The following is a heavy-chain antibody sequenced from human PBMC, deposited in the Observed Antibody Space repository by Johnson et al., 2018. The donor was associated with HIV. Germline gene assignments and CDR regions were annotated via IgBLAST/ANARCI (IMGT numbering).Heavy chain of an antibody. CDR3: ARDSPLGRGLDI. CDR1: GFSFTDAW. Sequence: VQLVESGGGLVKPGGSLRLSCAASGFSFTDAWMNWVRQAPGKGLEWVGRIKSKSDGGTTDYAAPVRGRFTISRDNAKKLLYLQMDSLRAEDTAVYYCARDSPLGRGLDIWGQGTMVTVSS. CDR2: IKSKSDGGTT. D-gene: IGHD7-27*01. J-gene: IGHJ3*02. V-gene: IGHV3-15*05.